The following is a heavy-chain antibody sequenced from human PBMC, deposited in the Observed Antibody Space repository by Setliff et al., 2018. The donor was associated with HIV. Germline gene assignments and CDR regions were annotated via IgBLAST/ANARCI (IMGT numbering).Heavy chain of an antibody. Sequence: ASVKVSCKTSGYTFTTYSIHWVRQAPGQSLEWMGWINVGKGDTKYSQELQGRITITTDTSANTAYMELSSLRSDDTAAYFCARGALLAVFDFDHWGHGTLVTVSS. CDR2: INVGKGDT. CDR3: ARGALLAVFDFDH. V-gene: IGHV1-3*01. D-gene: IGHD2-15*01. CDR1: GYTFTTYS. J-gene: IGHJ4*01.